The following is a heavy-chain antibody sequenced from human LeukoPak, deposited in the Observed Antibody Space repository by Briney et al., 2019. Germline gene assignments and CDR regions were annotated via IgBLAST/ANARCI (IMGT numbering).Heavy chain of an antibody. Sequence: SQTLSLTCTVSGXSISSGGYYWSWIRQHPGKGPEWIGYIYYSGSTYYNPSLKSRVTISVDTSKNQFSLKLSSVTAADTAVYYCARSATYYYDSSGSQDIWGQGTMVTVSS. D-gene: IGHD3-22*01. J-gene: IGHJ3*02. V-gene: IGHV4-31*03. CDR1: GXSISSGGYY. CDR2: IYYSGST. CDR3: ARSATYYYDSSGSQDI.